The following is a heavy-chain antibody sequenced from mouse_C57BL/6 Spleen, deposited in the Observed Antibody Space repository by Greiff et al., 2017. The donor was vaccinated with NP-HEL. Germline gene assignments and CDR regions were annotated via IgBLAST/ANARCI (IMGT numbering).Heavy chain of an antibody. V-gene: IGHV1-80*01. CDR2: IYPGDGDT. J-gene: IGHJ1*03. CDR1: GYAFSSYW. Sequence: VQLQQSGAELVKPGASVKISCKASGYAFSSYWMNWVKQRPGKGLEWIGQIYPGDGDTNYNGKFKGKATLTADKSSSTAYMQLSSLTSEDSAVYFCARFHYYYGSSYDWYFDVWGTGTTVTVSS. CDR3: ARFHYYYGSSYDWYFDV. D-gene: IGHD1-1*01.